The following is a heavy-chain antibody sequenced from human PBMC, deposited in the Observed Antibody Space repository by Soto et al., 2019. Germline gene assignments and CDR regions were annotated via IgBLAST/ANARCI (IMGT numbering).Heavy chain of an antibody. V-gene: IGHV3-30*18. D-gene: IGHD3-3*01. CDR3: AKAITIFGVVEQQMGFDY. CDR1: GFTFSSYG. J-gene: IGHJ4*02. Sequence: GGSLRLSCAASGFTFSSYGMHWVRQAPGKGLEWVAVISYDGSNKYYADSVKGRFTISRDNSKNTLYLQMNSLRAEDTAVYYCAKAITIFGVVEQQMGFDYWGQGTLVTVSS. CDR2: ISYDGSNK.